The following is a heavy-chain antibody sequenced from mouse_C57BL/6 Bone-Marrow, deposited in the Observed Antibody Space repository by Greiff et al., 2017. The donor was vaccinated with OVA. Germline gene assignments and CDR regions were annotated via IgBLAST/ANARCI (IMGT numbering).Heavy chain of an antibody. V-gene: IGHV2-2*01. CDR1: GFSLTSYG. CDR2: IWSGGST. CDR3: ARPGTFAIDY. Sequence: QVQLQQSGPGLVQPSQSLSIPCPVSGFSLTSYGVHWVRQSPGKGLEWLGVIWSGGSTDYNAAFISRLSISKDNSKSQVFFKMNSLQADDTAIYDCARPGTFAIDYWGQGTSVTVSS. D-gene: IGHD4-1*01. J-gene: IGHJ4*01.